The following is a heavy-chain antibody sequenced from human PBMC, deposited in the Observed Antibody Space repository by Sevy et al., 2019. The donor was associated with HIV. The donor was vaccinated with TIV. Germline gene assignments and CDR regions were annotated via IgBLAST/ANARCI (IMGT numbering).Heavy chain of an antibody. V-gene: IGHV3-66*01. J-gene: IGHJ3*02. D-gene: IGHD3-10*01. CDR3: SSRETMGRGVVDGFDI. CDR1: GFTVTNNY. Sequence: GGSLRLSCAASGFTVTNNYMSWVRQAPGKGLEWVSVIYSGGSTYYANSVRRRFTISRDNSKNTVYLQMKNLRAEDTAVNDGSSRETMGRGVVDGFDIWGRGTMVTVSS. CDR2: IYSGGST.